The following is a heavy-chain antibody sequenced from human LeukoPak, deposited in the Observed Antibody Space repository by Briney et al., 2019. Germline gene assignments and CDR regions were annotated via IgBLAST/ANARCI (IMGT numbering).Heavy chain of an antibody. J-gene: IGHJ4*02. Sequence: GGSLRLSCAASGFTFSTYWMSWVRQAPGKGLEWVGRIKSKTDGGTTDYAAPVKGRFTISRDDSKNTLYLQMNSLKTEDTAVYYCTTRPYYDFWSGYPAGGDYWGQGTLVTVSS. D-gene: IGHD3-3*01. CDR2: IKSKTDGGTT. CDR1: GFTFSTYW. CDR3: TTRPYYDFWSGYPAGGDY. V-gene: IGHV3-15*01.